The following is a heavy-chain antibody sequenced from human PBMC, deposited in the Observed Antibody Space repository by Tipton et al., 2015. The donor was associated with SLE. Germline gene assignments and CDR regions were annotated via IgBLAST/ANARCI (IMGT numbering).Heavy chain of an antibody. Sequence: TLSLTCTVSGGAIRSSSHYWGWIRQPPGKGLEWIGNIYYTGSTYYNPSLQSRVIMSVDASKNQLSLKLSSVTAADTAVYYCARGGMGNVWFDPWGQGTLVTVSS. V-gene: IGHV4-39*02. CDR3: ARGGMGNVWFDP. CDR1: GGAIRSSSHY. CDR2: IYYTGST. J-gene: IGHJ5*02. D-gene: IGHD2-15*01.